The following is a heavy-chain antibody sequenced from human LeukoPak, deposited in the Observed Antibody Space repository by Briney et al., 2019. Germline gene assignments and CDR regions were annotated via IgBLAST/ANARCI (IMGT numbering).Heavy chain of an antibody. Sequence: PGRSLRLSCAASGFTFSSYAMHWVCQAPGKGLEWVAVISYDGSNKYYADSVKGRFTISRDNSKNTLFLQMNSLRPEDTAVYYCAKGAAGDSSGYYASIDYWGQGTLVTVSS. CDR1: GFTFSSYA. D-gene: IGHD3-22*01. CDR2: ISYDGSNK. V-gene: IGHV3-30-3*01. CDR3: AKGAAGDSSGYYASIDY. J-gene: IGHJ4*02.